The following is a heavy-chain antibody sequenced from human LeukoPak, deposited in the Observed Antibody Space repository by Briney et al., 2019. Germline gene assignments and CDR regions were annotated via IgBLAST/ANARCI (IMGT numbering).Heavy chain of an antibody. V-gene: IGHV3-23*01. CDR1: GFTFSSYA. J-gene: IGHJ4*02. CDR2: ISGSGGST. D-gene: IGHD3-3*01. Sequence: QTGGSLRLSCAASGFTFSSYAMSWVRQAPGKGLEWVSAISGSGGSTYYADSVKGRFTISRDNSKNTLYLQMNSLRAEDTAVYYCAKDFNDGVVTSGDYFDYWGQGTLVTVSS. CDR3: AKDFNDGVVTSGDYFDY.